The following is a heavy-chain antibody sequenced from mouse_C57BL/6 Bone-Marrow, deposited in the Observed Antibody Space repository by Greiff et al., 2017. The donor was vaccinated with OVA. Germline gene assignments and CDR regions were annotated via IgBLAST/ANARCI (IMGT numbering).Heavy chain of an antibody. J-gene: IGHJ2*01. Sequence: EVQVVESGGDLVKPGGSLKLSCAASGFTFSSYGMSWVRQTPDKRLEWVATISSGGSYTYSPDSVKGRFTISRDNAKNTLYLQMSSLKSEDTAMYYCARRGDYDEDDYWGQGTTLTVSS. CDR2: ISSGGSYT. D-gene: IGHD2-4*01. CDR1: GFTFSSYG. V-gene: IGHV5-6*01. CDR3: ARRGDYDEDDY.